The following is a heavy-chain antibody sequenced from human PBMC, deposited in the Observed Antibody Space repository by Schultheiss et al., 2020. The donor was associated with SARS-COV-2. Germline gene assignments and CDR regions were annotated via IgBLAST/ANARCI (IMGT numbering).Heavy chain of an antibody. J-gene: IGHJ4*02. CDR3: ARGSRSSGWNPLHFDY. Sequence: GGSLRLSCAASGFTFSGSAMHWVRQASGKGLEWVGRVRIKANSYATAYAASVKGRFTISRDDSKNTAYLQMNSLKTEDTAVYYCARGSRSSGWNPLHFDYWGQGTLVTVSS. CDR2: VRIKANSYAT. D-gene: IGHD6-19*01. V-gene: IGHV3-73*01. CDR1: GFTFSGSA.